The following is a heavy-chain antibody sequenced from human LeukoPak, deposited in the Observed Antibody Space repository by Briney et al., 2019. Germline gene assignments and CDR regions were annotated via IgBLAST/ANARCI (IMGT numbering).Heavy chain of an antibody. D-gene: IGHD3-3*01. CDR2: IYPGDSDT. V-gene: IGHV5-51*01. CDR1: GYSFTSYW. CDR3: ARRVHDFWSGLIFDY. Sequence: GESLKISCKGSGYSFTSYWIGWVRQMPGKGLEWMGIIYPGDSDTRYSPSFQGQVTISADKSISTAYLQWSSLKASDTAMYYCARRVHDFWSGLIFDYWGQGTLVTVSS. J-gene: IGHJ4*02.